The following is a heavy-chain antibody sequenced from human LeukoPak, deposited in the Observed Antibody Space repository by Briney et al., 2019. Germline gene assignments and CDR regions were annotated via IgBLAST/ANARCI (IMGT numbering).Heavy chain of an antibody. J-gene: IGHJ6*02. CDR1: GFTFSSYA. D-gene: IGHD3-10*01. Sequence: LTGGSLRLSCAASGFTFSSYAMHWVRQAPGKGLEWVAVISYDGSNKYYADSVKGRFTISKDNSKNTLYLQMNSLRAEDTAVYYCARDLYYYGSGSFGKYYYYGMDVWGQGTTVTVSS. CDR3: ARDLYYYGSGSFGKYYYYGMDV. CDR2: ISYDGSNK. V-gene: IGHV3-30-3*01.